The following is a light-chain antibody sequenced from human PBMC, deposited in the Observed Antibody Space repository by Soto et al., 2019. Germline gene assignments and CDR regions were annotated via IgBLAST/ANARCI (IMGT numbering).Light chain of an antibody. CDR1: SSDVGDYKF. Sequence: QSALTQPPSASGSPGQSVTISCTGTSSDVGDYKFVSWYQQHPGKAPKLLIYEVSRRPSGVPDRFSGSKSGNTASLTVSGXQAXDEADYYCSSYAGNNNVVFGGGTKLTVL. V-gene: IGLV2-8*01. J-gene: IGLJ2*01. CDR2: EVS. CDR3: SSYAGNNNVV.